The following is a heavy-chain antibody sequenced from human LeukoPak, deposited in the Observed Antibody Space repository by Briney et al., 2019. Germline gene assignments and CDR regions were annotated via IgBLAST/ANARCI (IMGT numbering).Heavy chain of an antibody. Sequence: GGSLRLSCGASGFTFSSFSMNWVRQAPGKGLEWVSSISSSSSYIYYADSVKGRFTISRDNAKNSLYLQMESLRVEDTAVYYCANFQTVGVKPFEHWGQGTLVTVSS. J-gene: IGHJ5*02. CDR2: ISSSSSYI. CDR3: ANFQTVGVKPFEH. CDR1: GFTFSSFS. D-gene: IGHD3-3*01. V-gene: IGHV3-21*01.